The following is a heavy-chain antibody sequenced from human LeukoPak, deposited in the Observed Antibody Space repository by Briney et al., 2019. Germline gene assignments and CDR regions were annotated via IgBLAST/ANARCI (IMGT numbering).Heavy chain of an antibody. Sequence: PSETLSLTCAVSGASISSFYWSWIRQPPGKGLEWIGYVFYTGDTNYNPSLKSRVTVSLDTFKSQVSPSLTSVTAADTAVYYCARHPFATPFDHWGRGTLVTVSS. CDR1: GASISSFY. J-gene: IGHJ4*02. CDR3: ARHPFATPFDH. V-gene: IGHV4-59*08. CDR2: VFYTGDT.